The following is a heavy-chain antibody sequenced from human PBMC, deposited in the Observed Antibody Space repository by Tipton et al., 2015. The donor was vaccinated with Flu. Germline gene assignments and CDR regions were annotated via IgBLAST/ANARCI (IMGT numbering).Heavy chain of an antibody. CDR1: GYIFIKYG. V-gene: IGHV1-18*01. D-gene: IGHD2-8*01. CDR2: ISVYNGNT. Sequence: QLVQSGAEVKKPGASVKVSCKASGYIFIKYGISWVRQAPGQGLEWLGWISVYNGNTNYAQNVQVRVTMTTDTSTSTAYMGLSTLRSDDTAVFYCARVGVGMDVWCQGTTLTVAS. J-gene: IGHJ6*02. CDR3: ARVGVGMDV.